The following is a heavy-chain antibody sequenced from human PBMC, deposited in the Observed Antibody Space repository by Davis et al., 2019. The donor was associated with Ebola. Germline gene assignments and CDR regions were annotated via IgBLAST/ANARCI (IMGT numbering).Heavy chain of an antibody. Sequence: GGSLRLSCAASGFTFSSYEMNWVRQAPGKGLEWVSSISSSSSYIYYADSVKGRFTISRDNAKNSLYLQMNSLRAEDTAVYYCARGGLRFTNYGMDVWGQGTTVTVSS. J-gene: IGHJ6*02. V-gene: IGHV3-21*01. D-gene: IGHD3-3*01. CDR2: ISSSSSYI. CDR1: GFTFSSYE. CDR3: ARGGLRFTNYGMDV.